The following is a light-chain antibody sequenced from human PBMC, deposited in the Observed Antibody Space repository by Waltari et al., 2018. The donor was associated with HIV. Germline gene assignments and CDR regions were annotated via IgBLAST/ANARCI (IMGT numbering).Light chain of an antibody. CDR2: NDD. V-gene: IGLV6-57*01. J-gene: IGLJ2*01. CDR3: QSYDNENPVL. CDR1: SGSISSNY. Sequence: NFMLTQPHSVSESPGKTVTISCTRRSGSISSNYVPWYPQRPGSSPTTVIYNDDQRPSGVPDRFSGSIDSSSNSASLTISGLRTEDEADYYCQSYDNENPVLFGGGTKLTVL.